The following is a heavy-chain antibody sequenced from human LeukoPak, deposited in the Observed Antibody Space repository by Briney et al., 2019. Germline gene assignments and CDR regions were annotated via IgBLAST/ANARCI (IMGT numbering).Heavy chain of an antibody. J-gene: IGHJ4*02. V-gene: IGHV4-34*01. D-gene: IGHD6-13*01. CDR3: ARLRIAAAVDY. CDR2: INHSGST. CDR1: GGSISSYY. Sequence: SETLSLTCTVSGGSISSYYWSWIRQPPGKGLEWIGEINHSGSTNYNPSLKSRVTISVDTSKNQFSLKLSSVTAADTAVYYCARLRIAAAVDYWGQGTLVTVSS.